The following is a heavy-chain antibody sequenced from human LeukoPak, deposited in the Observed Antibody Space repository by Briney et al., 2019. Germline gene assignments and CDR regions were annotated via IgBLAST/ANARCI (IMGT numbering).Heavy chain of an antibody. D-gene: IGHD1-1*01. CDR2: IYTSGST. CDR3: ARDALERPRGDAFDI. J-gene: IGHJ3*02. CDR1: GGSISSYY. Sequence: KPSETLSLTCTVSGGSISSYYWSWIRQPAGKGLEWIGRIYTSGSTNYNPSLKSRVTMSVDTSKNQFSLKLSSVTAADTAVYYCARDALERPRGDAFDIWGQGTMVTVSS. V-gene: IGHV4-4*07.